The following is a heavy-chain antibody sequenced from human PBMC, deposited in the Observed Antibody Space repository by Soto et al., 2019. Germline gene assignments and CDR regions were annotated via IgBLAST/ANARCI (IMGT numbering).Heavy chain of an antibody. CDR1: GEALGSGQSY. J-gene: IGHJ6*02. CDR3: ARGRSDSSGSSFGRRMDV. Sequence: QVQLQESGPGLVKSSETLSLICFVSGEALGSGQSYWNWIRQAPGKGLEWIGKTFVTGATKYSASLKIRVTMSVDTAKSKSSLTLTSVTAADAATDVCARGRSDSSGSSFGRRMDVWGQGTTVTVSS. D-gene: IGHD2-2*01. CDR2: TFVTGAT. V-gene: IGHV4-61*01.